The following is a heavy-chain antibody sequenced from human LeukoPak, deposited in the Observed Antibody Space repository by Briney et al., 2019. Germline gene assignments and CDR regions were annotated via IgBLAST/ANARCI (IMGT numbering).Heavy chain of an antibody. Sequence: GGSLRLSCAASGFTFSSYSMNWVRQAPGKGLEWVSSISSSSSYIYYADSVKGRFTISRDNAKNSLYPQMNSLRAEDTAVYYCAVGGFRYYFDYWGQGTLVTVSS. V-gene: IGHV3-21*01. CDR3: AVGGFRYYFDY. J-gene: IGHJ4*02. CDR2: ISSSSSYI. D-gene: IGHD3-10*01. CDR1: GFTFSSYS.